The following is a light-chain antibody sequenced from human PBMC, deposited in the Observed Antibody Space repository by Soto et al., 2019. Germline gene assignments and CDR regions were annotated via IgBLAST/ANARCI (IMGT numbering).Light chain of an antibody. J-gene: IGLJ3*02. CDR2: EVN. Sequence: QSALTQPPSASGSPGQSVTISCTGTSSDVGAYNYVSWYQQHPGKAPKLIIYEVNKRPSGVPDRFSGSKSGNTASLTVSGLQAEDEADYYCSSYAGTNKMFGGGTKLTVL. CDR3: SSYAGTNKM. CDR1: SSDVGAYNY. V-gene: IGLV2-8*01.